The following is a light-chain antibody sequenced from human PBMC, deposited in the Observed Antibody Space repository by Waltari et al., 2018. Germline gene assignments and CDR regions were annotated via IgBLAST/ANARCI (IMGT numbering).Light chain of an antibody. Sequence: QSVLTQPASVSGSPGQPITISCTGTNRDIGSYSYVSWYQQYQGKAPKLIIYDLTERPSGVSTRFSGSKSGNTASLTISGLQADDEADYFCSSYTGRGTVIFGRGTMVTVL. J-gene: IGLJ2*01. V-gene: IGLV2-14*01. CDR3: SSYTGRGTVI. CDR1: NRDIGSYSY. CDR2: DLT.